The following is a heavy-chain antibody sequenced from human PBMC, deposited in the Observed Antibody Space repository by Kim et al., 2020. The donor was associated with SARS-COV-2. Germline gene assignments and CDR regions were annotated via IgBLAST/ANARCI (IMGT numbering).Heavy chain of an antibody. CDR3: ARVFGKGVDY. J-gene: IGHJ4*02. CDR2: RT. Sequence: RTNYNPTLKRRVTISVDTSKNQFSLKLSSVTAADTAVYYCARVFGKGVDYWGQGTLVTVSS. D-gene: IGHD3-10*01. V-gene: IGHV4-59*01.